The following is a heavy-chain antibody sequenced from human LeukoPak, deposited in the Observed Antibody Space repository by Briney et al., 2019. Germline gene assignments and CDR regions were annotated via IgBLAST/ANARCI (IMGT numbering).Heavy chain of an antibody. J-gene: IGHJ4*02. V-gene: IGHV3-7*03. CDR3: AKEPASRCGGDCYWYFDY. CDR2: IKQDGSEK. Sequence: PGGSLRLSCAASGFTFSSYWMSWVRQAPGKGLEWVANIKQDGSEKYYVDSVKGRFTISRDNAKNSLYLQMNSLRAEDTAVYYCAKEPASRCGGDCYWYFDYWGQGTLVTVSS. D-gene: IGHD2-21*02. CDR1: GFTFSSYW.